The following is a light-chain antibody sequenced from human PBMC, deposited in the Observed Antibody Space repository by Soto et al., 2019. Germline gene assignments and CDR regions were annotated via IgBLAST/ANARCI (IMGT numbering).Light chain of an antibody. V-gene: IGKV3-20*01. J-gene: IGKJ1*01. Sequence: ILLAHLPRTQSLPPGERATLYCRASQSVSSNYVAWYQQKPGQAPRLLIDGASNRAAGIPDRFSGSGAGTDFTLTISRLEPEDFAVYYCQQYGNSGTFGQGTKVDIK. CDR3: QQYGNSGT. CDR1: QSVSSNY. CDR2: GAS.